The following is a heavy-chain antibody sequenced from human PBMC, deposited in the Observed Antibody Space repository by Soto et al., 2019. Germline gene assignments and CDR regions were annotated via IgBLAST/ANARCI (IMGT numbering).Heavy chain of an antibody. CDR1: GYSFTSYW. CDR3: ARHFDPLYRPPDY. CDR2: IYPGDSDT. V-gene: IGHV5-51*01. J-gene: IGHJ4*02. Sequence: LGESLKISCKGSGYSFTSYWIGWVRQMPGKGLEWMGIIYPGDSDTRYSPSFQGQVTISADKSISTAYLQWSSLKASDTAMYYCARHFDPLYRPPDYGGQGTLVTVS. D-gene: IGHD4-4*01.